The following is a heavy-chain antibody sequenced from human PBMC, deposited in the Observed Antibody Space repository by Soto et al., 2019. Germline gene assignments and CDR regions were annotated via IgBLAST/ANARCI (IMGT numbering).Heavy chain of an antibody. J-gene: IGHJ4*02. V-gene: IGHV5-51*01. CDR3: VRHSAAAVALEWVTFDY. D-gene: IGHD3-3*01. CDR2: IHPGDSDT. CDR1: GYTFVDYW. Sequence: EVQLVQSGAEVRKPGESLKISCKASGYTFVDYWIGWVRQMPGKGLEWMGIIHPGDSDTRYTWSFRGQVTISADKSINTVYLQWSSLKASDSAMYYCVRHSAAAVALEWVTFDYWGQGTSLTVSS.